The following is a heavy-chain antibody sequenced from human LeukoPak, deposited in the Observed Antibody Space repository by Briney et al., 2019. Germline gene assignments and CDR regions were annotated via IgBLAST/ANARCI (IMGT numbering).Heavy chain of an antibody. CDR1: GFTFSSYG. V-gene: IGHV3-30*18. J-gene: IGHJ4*02. CDR2: ISNDGSNK. CDR3: AKMVIAAAAARDY. D-gene: IGHD6-13*01. Sequence: GRSLRLSCAASGFTFSSYGMHWVRQAPGKGLEWVAVISNDGSNKYYADSVKGRFTISRDNSKNTLYLQMNSLRAEDTAVYYCAKMVIAAAAARDYWGQGTLVTVSS.